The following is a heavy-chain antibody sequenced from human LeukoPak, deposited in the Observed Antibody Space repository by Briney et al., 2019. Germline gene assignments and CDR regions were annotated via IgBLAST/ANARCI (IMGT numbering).Heavy chain of an antibody. V-gene: IGHV4-59*01. CDR3: AREGLTGPPYYYYYGMDV. J-gene: IGHJ6*02. CDR2: IYYSGST. D-gene: IGHD3-9*01. CDR1: GGSIGTYY. Sequence: PSETLSLTCIVSGGSIGTYYWSWIRQPPGKGLEWIGYIYYSGSTNYNPSLKSRVTISVDTSKNQFSLKLSSVTAADTAVYYCAREGLTGPPYYYYYGMDVWGQGTTVTVSS.